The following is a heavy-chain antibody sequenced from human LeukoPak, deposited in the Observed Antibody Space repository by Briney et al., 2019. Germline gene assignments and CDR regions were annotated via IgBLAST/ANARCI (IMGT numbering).Heavy chain of an antibody. D-gene: IGHD3-3*01. V-gene: IGHV3-7*03. CDR1: GFTFSSHW. J-gene: IGHJ4*02. CDR2: IKQDGSEK. Sequence: GGSLRLSCAASGFTFSSHWMSWVRQAPGKGLEWVANIKQDGSEKYYVDSVKGRFTISRDNAKNSLYLQMNSLRAEDTALYYCAKDPYDFWSGSWGYFDYWGQGTLVTVSS. CDR3: AKDPYDFWSGSWGYFDY.